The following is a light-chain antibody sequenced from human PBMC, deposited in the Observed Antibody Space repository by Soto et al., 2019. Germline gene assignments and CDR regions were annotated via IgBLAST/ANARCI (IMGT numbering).Light chain of an antibody. Sequence: EIVMTQSPATLSVSPGERATLSCRASQSVSSNLAWYQQKPGQAPRLLIYGASTRATGIPDRFSGSGSGTDFTLTISRLEPEDFAVYYCQQHRSSPPLTFGGGTKVDIK. V-gene: IGKV3-20*01. J-gene: IGKJ4*01. CDR2: GAS. CDR3: QQHRSSPPLT. CDR1: QSVSSN.